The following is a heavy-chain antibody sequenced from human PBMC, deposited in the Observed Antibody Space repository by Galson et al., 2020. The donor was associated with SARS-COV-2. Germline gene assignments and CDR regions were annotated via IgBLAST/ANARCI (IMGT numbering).Heavy chain of an antibody. CDR3: AREKRFLEWLPPDYYYGMDG. CDR1: GGSISSGDYH. V-gene: IGHV4-30-4*01. J-gene: IGHJ6*04. CDR2: SYYSGST. D-gene: IGHD3-3*01. Sequence: ETSATLSLTCTVSGGSISSGDYHWSWIRQPPGKGLEWTGFSYYSGSTYYNPSLMSRDTISVDTSKNQFSLKLSSVTAADTAVYYCAREKRFLEWLPPDYYYGMDGWGKGTTVTVSS.